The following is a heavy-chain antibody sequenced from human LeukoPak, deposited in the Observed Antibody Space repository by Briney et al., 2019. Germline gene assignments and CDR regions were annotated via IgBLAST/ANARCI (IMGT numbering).Heavy chain of an antibody. V-gene: IGHV4-59*01. CDR2: IYYSGST. J-gene: IGHJ5*02. CDR3: ARLYYDFWSGYYGCGGFDP. CDR1: GGSISSYY. Sequence: SETLSLTCTVSGGSISSYYWSWIRQPPGKGLEWIGYIYYSGSTNYNPSLKSRVTISVDTSKNQFSLKLSSVTAADTAVYYCARLYYDFWSGYYGCGGFDPWGQGTLVTVSS. D-gene: IGHD3-3*01.